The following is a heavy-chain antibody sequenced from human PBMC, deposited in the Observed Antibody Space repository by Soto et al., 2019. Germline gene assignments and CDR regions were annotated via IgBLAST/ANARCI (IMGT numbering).Heavy chain of an antibody. CDR1: GGTFSSYA. CDR3: QSGITMMADGFDP. D-gene: IGHD3-22*01. V-gene: IGHV1-69*06. Sequence: QVQLVQPGAEVKKPGSSVKVSCKASGGTFSSYAISWVRQAPGQGLEWMGGIIPIFGTANYTQKFQGRVTITADKSTSTAYVELSSLRSGDTAVYYCQSGITMMADGFDPGGQGTLVTVSS. J-gene: IGHJ5*02. CDR2: IIPIFGTA.